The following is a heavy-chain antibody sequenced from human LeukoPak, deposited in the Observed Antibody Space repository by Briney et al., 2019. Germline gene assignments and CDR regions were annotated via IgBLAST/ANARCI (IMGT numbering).Heavy chain of an antibody. CDR2: IIPIFHTA. V-gene: IGHV1-69*13. CDR1: GGDFSTYT. D-gene: IGHD3-22*01. CDR3: ARDHDSNVYYAQFAY. J-gene: IGHJ4*02. Sequence: ASVKVSCKASGGDFSTYTINWVRQAPGQGLEWMGGIIPIFHTANYAHKFQGRVTITADESARTAYMELSSLGSDDTAVYYCARDHDSNVYYAQFAYWGQGTLVTVSS.